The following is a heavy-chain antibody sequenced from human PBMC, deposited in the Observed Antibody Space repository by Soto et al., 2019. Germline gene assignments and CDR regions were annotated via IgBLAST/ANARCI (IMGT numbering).Heavy chain of an antibody. V-gene: IGHV5-51*03. D-gene: IGHD2-8*01. CDR3: VRNSDCTNGVCCRFGY. CDR2: IFPGDSDT. Sequence: EVQLVQSGAEVKKPGESLKISCKASGHTFTTYWIGWVRQMPGKGLEWMGFIFPGDSDTRYSPSFQGQVTVSADQSINTAYLQWSSLKASDTAMYYCVRNSDCTNGVCCRFGYWGQGTLVSV. CDR1: GHTFTTYW. J-gene: IGHJ4*02.